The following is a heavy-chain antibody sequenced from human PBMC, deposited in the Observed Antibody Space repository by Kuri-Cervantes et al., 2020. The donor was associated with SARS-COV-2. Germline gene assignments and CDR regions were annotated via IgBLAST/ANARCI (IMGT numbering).Heavy chain of an antibody. CDR3: ARQAIVLMVYATTFDY. CDR1: GGSFSGYY. J-gene: IGHJ4*02. D-gene: IGHD2-8*01. V-gene: IGHV4-34*01. CDR2: INHSGST. Sequence: GSLRLSCAVYGGSFSGYYWSWIRQPPGKGLEWIGEINHSGSTNYNPSLKSRVTISVDTSKNQFSLKLSSVTAADTAVYYCARQAIVLMVYATTFDYWGQGTLDTVSS.